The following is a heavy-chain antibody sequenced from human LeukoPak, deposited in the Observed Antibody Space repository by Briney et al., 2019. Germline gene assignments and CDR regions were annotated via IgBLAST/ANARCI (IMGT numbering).Heavy chain of an antibody. CDR1: GGSITSSNYY. V-gene: IGHV4-39*01. D-gene: IGHD3-16*01. Sequence: SETLSLTCTVSGGSITSSNYYWGWIRQPPGKGLEWIGSIYYTGSTHYNPSLKSRLTISVDTSKSQFALKLSSVTAADTAVYYCATHEGGLGIQPYGMDVWGQGTTVTVSS. CDR3: ATHEGGLGIQPYGMDV. J-gene: IGHJ6*02. CDR2: IYYTGST.